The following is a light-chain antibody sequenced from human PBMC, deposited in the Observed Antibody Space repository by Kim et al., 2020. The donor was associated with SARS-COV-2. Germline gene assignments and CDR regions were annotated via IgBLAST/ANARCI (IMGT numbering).Light chain of an antibody. Sequence: PVEIATLSCRASQSIDTYLAWYQQRPGQAPRLLVYDASNRATGVPDRFSGSGSGTDFTLTISSLEPEDFSTYYCQQRNSWPPAVTFGGGTKVDIK. V-gene: IGKV3-11*01. J-gene: IGKJ4*01. CDR1: QSIDTY. CDR2: DAS. CDR3: QQRNSWPPAVT.